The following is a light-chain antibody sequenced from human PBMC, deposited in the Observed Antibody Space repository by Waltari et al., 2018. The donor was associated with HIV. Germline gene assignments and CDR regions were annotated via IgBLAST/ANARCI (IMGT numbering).Light chain of an antibody. J-gene: IGLJ2*01. CDR2: EGS. CDR3: CSYAGSFVV. V-gene: IGLV2-23*01. CDR1: SSDVGIYNL. Sequence: QSALTQPASVSGSPGQSITISCTGTSSDVGIYNLVSWYQQYPGKAPKLMIYEGSKRPSGFSIRFSGSKSGNTASLTISGLQTEDEADYYCCSYAGSFVVFGGGTKLTVL.